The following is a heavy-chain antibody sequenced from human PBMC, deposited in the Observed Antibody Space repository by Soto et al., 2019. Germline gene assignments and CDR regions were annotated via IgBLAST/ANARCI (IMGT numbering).Heavy chain of an antibody. V-gene: IGHV3-74*01. CDR1: GYTFSHYW. CDR3: ASGITPPYGDYVRD. Sequence: GSLRLSGAASGYTFSHYWMHWGRQAPGKGLVWVSRVNPDGTITTYADSVKVRFTISRDNSKNTPYLQMNSLRAEDTAVYYCASGITPPYGDYVRDWGQGTPVTV. CDR2: VNPDGTIT. J-gene: IGHJ4*02. D-gene: IGHD4-17*01.